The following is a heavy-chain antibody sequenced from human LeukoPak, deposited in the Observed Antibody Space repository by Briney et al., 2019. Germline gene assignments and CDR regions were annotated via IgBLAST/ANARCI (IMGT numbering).Heavy chain of an antibody. CDR3: ARDRGHSGYDLYDY. Sequence: GGSLRVSCAASGLGFRNYWMGRVRQAPGKGLEWVAKIKHEGIVIYYVDSVEGRFTISRDTAKDSLYLQMNSLRVEDTAIYCCARDRGHSGYDLYDYWGQGTLVTVSS. CDR2: IKHEGIVI. D-gene: IGHD5-12*01. J-gene: IGHJ4*02. CDR1: GLGFRNYW. V-gene: IGHV3-7*01.